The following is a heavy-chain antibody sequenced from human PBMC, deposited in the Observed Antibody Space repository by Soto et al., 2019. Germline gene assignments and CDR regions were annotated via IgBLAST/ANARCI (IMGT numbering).Heavy chain of an antibody. V-gene: IGHV1-69*13. CDR1: GGTFSSYA. J-gene: IGHJ4*02. Sequence: GASVKVSCKASGGTFSSYAISWVRQAPGQGLEWMGGIIPIFGTANYAQKFQGRVTTTVDESTSTAYMELSSLRSEDTAVYYCASGYSYGVDYFDYWGQGTLVTVSS. CDR3: ASGYSYGVDYFDY. D-gene: IGHD5-18*01. CDR2: IIPIFGTA.